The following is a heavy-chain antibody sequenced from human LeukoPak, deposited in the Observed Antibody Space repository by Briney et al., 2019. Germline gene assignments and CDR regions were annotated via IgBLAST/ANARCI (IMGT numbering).Heavy chain of an antibody. Sequence: ASVKVSCKASGFTFSSSAVQWVRQARGQRFEWIGWIGVGSGNTNYAERFQDRVTITRDMSTSTTYMELSSLRSEDTAVYYCAADHDYSLSYDSYGPLDAWGQGTLVTVSS. D-gene: IGHD4-11*01. V-gene: IGHV1-58*01. CDR1: GFTFSSSA. CDR3: AADHDYSLSYDSYGPLDA. CDR2: IGVGSGNT. J-gene: IGHJ5*02.